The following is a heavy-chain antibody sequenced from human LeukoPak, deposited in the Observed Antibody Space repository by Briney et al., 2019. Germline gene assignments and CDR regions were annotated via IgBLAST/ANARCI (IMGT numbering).Heavy chain of an antibody. V-gene: IGHV4-34*01. Sequence: SETLSLTCAVYGGSFSGYYWSWIRQPPGEGLEWIGEINHSGSTNYIPSLKSRVTISVDTSKNQFSLKLSSVTAADTAVYYCAGALVVVAAAYFDYWGQGTLVTVSS. CDR2: INHSGST. D-gene: IGHD2-15*01. CDR3: AGALVVVAAAYFDY. J-gene: IGHJ4*02. CDR1: GGSFSGYY.